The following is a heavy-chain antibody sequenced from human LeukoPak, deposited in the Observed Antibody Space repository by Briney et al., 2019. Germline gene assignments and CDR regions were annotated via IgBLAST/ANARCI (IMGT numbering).Heavy chain of an antibody. CDR2: INSDGSST. CDR3: ARDQGRRLDLPFDY. CDR1: GFTFSSYW. Sequence: PGGSLRLSCGASGFTFSSYWMHWVRQVPGKGLVWVSRINSDGSSTTYADSVKGRFTISRDNAKNTLYLQMNSLRAEDTAVYYCARDQGRRLDLPFDYWGQGTLVTVSS. D-gene: IGHD6-25*01. J-gene: IGHJ4*02. V-gene: IGHV3-74*01.